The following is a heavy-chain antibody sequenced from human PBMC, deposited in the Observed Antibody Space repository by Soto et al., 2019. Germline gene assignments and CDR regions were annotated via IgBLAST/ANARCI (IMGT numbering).Heavy chain of an antibody. CDR2: IKSKTDGGTT. D-gene: IGHD3-10*01. J-gene: IGHJ4*02. CDR1: GFTFSNAG. Sequence: EVQLVESGGGLVKPGGSLRLSCAASGFTFSNAGMNWVRQAPGKGLEWVGRIKSKTDGGTTDYAAPVKGRFTISRDDSKNTLYLQMNSLKTEDTAVYYCTPTTYYYGSGSFYCGQGTLVTVSS. CDR3: TPTTYYYGSGSFY. V-gene: IGHV3-15*07.